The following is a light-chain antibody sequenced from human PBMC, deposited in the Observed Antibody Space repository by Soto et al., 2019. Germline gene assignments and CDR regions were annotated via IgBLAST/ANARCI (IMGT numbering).Light chain of an antibody. CDR3: QQHNNWPPWT. J-gene: IGKJ1*01. Sequence: EIVMTQSPATLSVSPGERATLSCRASQSVSSNLAWYQQKPGQAPRLLIYAASTRATGVPARISGSGSGTEFTLTISSLQSEDFAVYYCQQHNNWPPWTFGHGTKVEIK. V-gene: IGKV3-15*01. CDR2: AAS. CDR1: QSVSSN.